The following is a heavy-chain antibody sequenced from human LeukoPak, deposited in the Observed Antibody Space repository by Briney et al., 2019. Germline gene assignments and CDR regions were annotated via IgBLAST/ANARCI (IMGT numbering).Heavy chain of an antibody. CDR1: GFTFSSYS. D-gene: IGHD3-3*01. J-gene: IGHJ4*02. V-gene: IGHV3-21*01. CDR2: ISSSSSYI. Sequence: GGSLRLSCAASGFTFSSYSMNWVRQAPGKGLEWVSSISSSSSYIYYADSVKGRFTISRDNAKNSLYLQMNSLRAEDTAVYYCARDSGFLEWLPMGLDYWGQGTLVTVSS. CDR3: ARDSGFLEWLPMGLDY.